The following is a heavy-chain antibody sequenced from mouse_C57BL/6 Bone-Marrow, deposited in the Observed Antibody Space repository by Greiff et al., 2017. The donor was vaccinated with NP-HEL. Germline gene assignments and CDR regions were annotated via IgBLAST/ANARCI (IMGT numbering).Heavy chain of an antibody. D-gene: IGHD2-3*01. CDR3: ARWGWLLRPYYAMDY. Sequence: LQESGAELVRPGASVKMSCKASGYTFTSYNMHWVKQTPRQGLEWIGAIYPGNGDTSYNQKFKGKATLTVDKSSSTAYMQLSSLTSEDSAVYFCARWGWLLRPYYAMDYWGQGTSVTVSS. CDR2: IYPGNGDT. J-gene: IGHJ4*01. V-gene: IGHV1-12*01. CDR1: GYTFTSYN.